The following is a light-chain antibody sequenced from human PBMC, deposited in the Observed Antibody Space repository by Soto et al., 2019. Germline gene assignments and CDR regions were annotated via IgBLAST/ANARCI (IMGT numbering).Light chain of an antibody. V-gene: IGKV3-15*01. Sequence: EVLRTQSPATLYVSPGERVTLSCRASQSVSDNLAWYQQKPGQGPRLLVYRASTRTLGIPARFSGSESGTEFTLTISSLQSEDFAVYYCQQYNSWPITFGQGTRLEIK. CDR1: QSVSDN. J-gene: IGKJ5*01. CDR2: RAS. CDR3: QQYNSWPIT.